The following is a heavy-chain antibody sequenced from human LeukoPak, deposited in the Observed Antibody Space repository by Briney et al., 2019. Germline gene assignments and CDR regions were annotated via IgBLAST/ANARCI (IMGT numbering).Heavy chain of an antibody. D-gene: IGHD2-21*02. CDR2: MSGSGGST. V-gene: IGHV3-23*01. CDR3: ARDSDWAFDN. Sequence: GGSLRLSCAASGFTFSSYAMSWVRQAPGKGLEWVSAMSGSGGSTYYADSVKGRFTISRDNSKNTLYLQMNRLRDGDTAVYFCARDSDWAFDNWGQGTLVTVSS. J-gene: IGHJ4*02. CDR1: GFTFSSYA.